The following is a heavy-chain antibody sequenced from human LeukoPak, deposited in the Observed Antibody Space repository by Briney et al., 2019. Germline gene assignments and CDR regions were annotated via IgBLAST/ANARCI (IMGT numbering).Heavy chain of an antibody. D-gene: IGHD3-22*01. J-gene: IGHJ4*02. CDR2: IIPIFATA. V-gene: IGHV1-69*13. CDR3: ARGTYYYDTSAYGFLDY. Sequence: SVKVSCKASGGTFSSYGINWVRQAPGQGLEWMGGIIPIFATANYAQKFQGRLTITADESTTTAYMELSSLRSEDTAVYYCARGTYYYDTSAYGFLDYWGQGTLVTVSS. CDR1: GGTFSSYG.